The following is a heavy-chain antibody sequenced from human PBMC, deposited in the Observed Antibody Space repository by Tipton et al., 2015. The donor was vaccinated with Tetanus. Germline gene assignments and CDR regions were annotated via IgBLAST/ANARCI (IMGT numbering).Heavy chain of an antibody. Sequence: GLVKPSETLSLTCTVSGGSISSRSHYWGWIRQPPGKGLEWIGSIYYSGSTYYNASVKSRVSISVDTSKNQFSLKLSSVTAADTAMYYCARDHTRYSGSSVATFDIWGQGTMVTVSS. V-gene: IGHV4-39*02. J-gene: IGHJ3*02. CDR2: IYYSGST. CDR1: GGSISSRSHY. CDR3: ARDHTRYSGSSVATFDI. D-gene: IGHD6-6*01.